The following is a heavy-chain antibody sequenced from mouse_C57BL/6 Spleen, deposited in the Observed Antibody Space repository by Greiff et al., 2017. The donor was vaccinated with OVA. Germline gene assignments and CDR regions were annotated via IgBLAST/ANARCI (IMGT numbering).Heavy chain of an antibody. V-gene: IGHV5-12*01. D-gene: IGHD4-1*01. CDR1: GFTFSDYY. CDR3: ARHANWDDYFDY. CDR2: ISNGGGST. J-gene: IGHJ2*01. Sequence: EVKVVESGGGLVQPGGSLKLSCAASGFTFSDYYMYWVRQTPEKRLEWVAYISNGGGSTYYPDTVKGRFTISRDNAKNTLYLQMSRLKSEDTAMYYCARHANWDDYFDYWGQGTTLTVSS.